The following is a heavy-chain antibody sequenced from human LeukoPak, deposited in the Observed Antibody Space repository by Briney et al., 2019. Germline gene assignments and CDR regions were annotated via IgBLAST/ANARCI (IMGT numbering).Heavy chain of an antibody. V-gene: IGHV1-18*01. Sequence: ASVKVSCKASGYTFNRYGISWVRQAPGQGLEWMGWISTNSGYTGSAQNLQGGVTMTTDTSTSTAYLELRSLTSDDTAVYYCARQSWRNDAFDIWGQGTMVTVSS. CDR1: GYTFNRYG. CDR3: ARQSWRNDAFDI. D-gene: IGHD1-1*01. CDR2: ISTNSGYT. J-gene: IGHJ3*02.